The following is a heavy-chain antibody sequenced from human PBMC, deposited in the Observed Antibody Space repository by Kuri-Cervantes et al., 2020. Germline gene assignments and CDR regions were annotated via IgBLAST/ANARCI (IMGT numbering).Heavy chain of an antibody. V-gene: IGHV3-30-3*01. Sequence: GGSLRLSCAASGFTFSSYAMHWVRQAPGKGLEWVAVISYDGSNKYYADSVKGRFTISRDNSKNTLYLQMNSLRAEDTAVYYCARRTTVTHYYYYYYMDVWGKGTTVTVSS. CDR2: ISYDGSNK. D-gene: IGHD4-17*01. J-gene: IGHJ6*03. CDR3: ARRTTVTHYYYYYYMDV. CDR1: GFTFSSYA.